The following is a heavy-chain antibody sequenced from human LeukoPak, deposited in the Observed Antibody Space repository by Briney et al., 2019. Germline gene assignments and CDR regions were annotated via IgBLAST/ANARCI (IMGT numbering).Heavy chain of an antibody. D-gene: IGHD2-21*02. Sequence: ASVKVSCKASGYTFTSYDINWVRQATGQGLEWMGWMNPNSGNTGYAQKFQGRVTMTRNTSISTAYMGLSSLRSEDTAVYYCARVCPRLREGGPSQCKNWFDPWGQGTLVTVSS. CDR1: GYTFTSYD. J-gene: IGHJ5*02. CDR3: ARVCPRLREGGPSQCKNWFDP. V-gene: IGHV1-8*01. CDR2: MNPNSGNT.